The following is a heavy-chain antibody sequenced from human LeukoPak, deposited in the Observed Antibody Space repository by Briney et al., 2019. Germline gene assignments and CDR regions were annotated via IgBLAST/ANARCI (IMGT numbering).Heavy chain of an antibody. Sequence: GESLRISCKGSGYSFTSYWIGWVRQMPGEGLEWMGIIYPGDSDTRYSPSFQGQVTISADKSISTAYLQWSSLKASDTAMYYCYSIAARRFDYWGQGTLVTVSS. CDR1: GYSFTSYW. CDR3: YSIAARRFDY. D-gene: IGHD6-6*01. J-gene: IGHJ4*02. V-gene: IGHV5-51*01. CDR2: IYPGDSDT.